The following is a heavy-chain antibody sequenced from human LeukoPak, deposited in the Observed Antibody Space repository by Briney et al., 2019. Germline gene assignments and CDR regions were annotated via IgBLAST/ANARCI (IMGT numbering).Heavy chain of an antibody. V-gene: IGHV1-8*01. J-gene: IGHJ4*02. Sequence: GASVKVSCKASGYTFTSYDINWVRQATGQGLEWMGWMNPNSGNTGYAQKFQGRVTMNRNTSINTAYMELRRLRSEDMAIYYCARGVGIVSTISKKHFDDWGQGTLVTVSS. CDR2: MNPNSGNT. D-gene: IGHD5/OR15-5a*01. CDR1: GYTFTSYD. CDR3: ARGVGIVSTISKKHFDD.